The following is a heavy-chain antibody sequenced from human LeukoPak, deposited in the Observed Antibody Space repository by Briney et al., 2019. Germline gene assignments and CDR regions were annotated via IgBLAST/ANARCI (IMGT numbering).Heavy chain of an antibody. CDR3: ARDRLSSGYYYWYFDL. CDR2: ISYDGSNK. D-gene: IGHD3-22*01. CDR1: GFTFSSYA. J-gene: IGHJ2*01. V-gene: IGHV3-30-3*01. Sequence: GGSLRLSCAASGFTFSSYAMHWVRQAPGKGLEWVAVISYDGSNKYYADSVKGRFTISRDNSKNTLYLQMNSLRAEDTAVYYCARDRLSSGYYYWYFDLWGRGTLVTVSS.